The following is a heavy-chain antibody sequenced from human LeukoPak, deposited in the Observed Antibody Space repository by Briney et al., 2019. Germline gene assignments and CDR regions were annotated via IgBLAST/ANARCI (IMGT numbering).Heavy chain of an antibody. CDR2: INPNSGGT. CDR1: GYTFTGYY. Sequence: AAVPVSCKACGYTFTGYYMHWVRQAPGQGLEWMGWINPNSGGTNYAQKFQGRVTMTRDTSISTAYMELSRLRSDDTPVYYCARGGVTIFGGAPIDYWGQGTLVTVSS. V-gene: IGHV1-2*02. D-gene: IGHD3-3*01. J-gene: IGHJ4*02. CDR3: ARGGVTIFGGAPIDY.